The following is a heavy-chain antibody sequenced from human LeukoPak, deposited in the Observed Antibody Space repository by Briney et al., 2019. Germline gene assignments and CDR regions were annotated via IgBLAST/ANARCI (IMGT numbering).Heavy chain of an antibody. CDR3: ARLTATYYFDY. V-gene: IGHV4-34*01. D-gene: IGHD5-18*01. J-gene: IGHJ4*02. CDR2: INHSGST. Sequence: SETLSLTCAVYGGSFSGYYWSWIRQPPGKGLEWIGEINHSGSTNYNPSLKSRVTISVDTSKNQFSLKLSSVTAADTAVYYCARLTATYYFDYWGQGTLVTVSS. CDR1: GGSFSGYY.